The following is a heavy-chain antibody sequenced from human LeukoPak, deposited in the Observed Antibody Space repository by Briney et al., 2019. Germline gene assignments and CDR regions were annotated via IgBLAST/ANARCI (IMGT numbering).Heavy chain of an antibody. Sequence: PGGSLRLSCAASGFTFSSYGMHWVRQAPGRGLEWVAVISYDGSDKYFADSVKGRFTISRDTSKNTLYLQMNSLRAEDTAVYYCARDDILTGYYYFEYWGQGTLVTVSS. CDR2: ISYDGSDK. V-gene: IGHV3-30*03. CDR1: GFTFSSYG. D-gene: IGHD3-9*01. J-gene: IGHJ4*02. CDR3: ARDDILTGYYYFEY.